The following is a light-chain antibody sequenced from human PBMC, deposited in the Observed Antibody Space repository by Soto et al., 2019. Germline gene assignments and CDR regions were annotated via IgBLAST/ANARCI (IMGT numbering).Light chain of an antibody. J-gene: IGLJ2*01. Sequence: QSVLTQPASVSGSPGQSITISCTGTSSDVGAYNYVSWYQQHPGKAPKLMIYDVTNRPSGVSNRLSGSKSGNTASLTISGLRADDEAHYYCSSYTSSSSLVVFGGGTKLTVL. V-gene: IGLV2-14*01. CDR2: DVT. CDR3: SSYTSSSSLVV. CDR1: SSDVGAYNY.